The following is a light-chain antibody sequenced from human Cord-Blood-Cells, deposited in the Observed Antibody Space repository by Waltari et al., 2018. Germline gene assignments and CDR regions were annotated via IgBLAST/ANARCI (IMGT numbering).Light chain of an antibody. V-gene: IGKV1-33*01. Sequence: DIQMTQSPSSLSASVGDRVTITCQASQDISNYLNWYQQKPGKAPKLLIYDASNLETGVPSRFSGSGSGTDFTFTISSLQPEDIATYYCQQYDNLLTFGGGTEVEIK. J-gene: IGKJ4*01. CDR3: QQYDNLLT. CDR1: QDISNY. CDR2: DAS.